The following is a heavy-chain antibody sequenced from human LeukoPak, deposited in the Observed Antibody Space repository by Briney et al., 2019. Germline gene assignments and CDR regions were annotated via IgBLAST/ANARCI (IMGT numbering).Heavy chain of an antibody. CDR2: INHSGST. J-gene: IGHJ3*02. Sequence: SETLSLTCAVYGGSFSGYYWSWIRQPPGKGLEWIGEINHSGSTNYNPSLKSRVTISVDTSKNQFSLKLSSVTAADTAVYYCARYDSSGSLAFDIWGQGTMVTVSS. V-gene: IGHV4-34*01. CDR1: GGSFSGYY. D-gene: IGHD3-22*01. CDR3: ARYDSSGSLAFDI.